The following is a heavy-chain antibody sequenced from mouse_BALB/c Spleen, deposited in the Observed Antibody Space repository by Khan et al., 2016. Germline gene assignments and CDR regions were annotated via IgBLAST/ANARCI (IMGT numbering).Heavy chain of an antibody. CDR3: ARVYGRDFDY. V-gene: IGHV3-2*02. Sequence: EVQLQESGPGLVKPSQSLSLTCTVTDYSIASDYAWNWIRQFPGNKLEWMGFISYSGNTNYNPSLKSRISITRDTSKNQFFLQLNSVTSEDTATYYCARVYGRDFDYWGQGTTLTVSS. CDR1: DYSIASDYA. J-gene: IGHJ2*01. D-gene: IGHD1-1*01. CDR2: ISYSGNT.